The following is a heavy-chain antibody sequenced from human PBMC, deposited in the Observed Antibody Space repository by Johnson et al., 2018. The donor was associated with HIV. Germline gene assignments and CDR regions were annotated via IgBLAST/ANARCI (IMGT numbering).Heavy chain of an antibody. D-gene: IGHD3-10*01. Sequence: QMLLVESGGGVVQPGRSLRLSCVASGFTFNKYGMHWVRQAPGKGLEWVAVISYDGSNKYYADSVKGRFTISRDNSKNTLYLQMGSLRAEDMAVYYCARDTKSGSYLEGTGAFDIWGQGTMVTVSS. CDR1: GFTFNKYG. V-gene: IGHV3-30*19. CDR3: ARDTKSGSYLEGTGAFDI. J-gene: IGHJ3*02. CDR2: ISYDGSNK.